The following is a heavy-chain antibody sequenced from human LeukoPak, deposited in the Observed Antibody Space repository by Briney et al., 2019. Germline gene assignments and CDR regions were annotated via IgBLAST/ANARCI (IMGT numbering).Heavy chain of an antibody. Sequence: HPGGSLRLSCAASGFTFSSYAMSWVRQAPGKGLEWVSAISGSGGSTYYADSVKGRFTISRDNSKNTLYLQMNSLRAEDTAVYYCAKLGGYSSSWSYYYYYYMDVGGKGTTVTVSS. V-gene: IGHV3-23*01. J-gene: IGHJ6*03. CDR1: GFTFSSYA. CDR2: ISGSGGST. D-gene: IGHD6-13*01. CDR3: AKLGGYSSSWSYYYYYYMDV.